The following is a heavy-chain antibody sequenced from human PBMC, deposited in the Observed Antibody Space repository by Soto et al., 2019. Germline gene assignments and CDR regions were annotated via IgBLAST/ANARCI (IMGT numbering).Heavy chain of an antibody. V-gene: IGHV3-30*18. CDR3: AKDLTPYDYVWGSYPPGY. J-gene: IGHJ4*02. CDR2: ISYDRSNK. CDR1: GFTFSSYG. Sequence: PGGSLRLSCAASGFTFSSYGMHWVRQAPGKGLEWVAVISYDRSNKYYADSVKGRFTISRDNSKNTLYLQMNSLRAEDTAVYYCAKDLTPYDYVWGSYPPGYWGQGTLVTVSS. D-gene: IGHD3-16*02.